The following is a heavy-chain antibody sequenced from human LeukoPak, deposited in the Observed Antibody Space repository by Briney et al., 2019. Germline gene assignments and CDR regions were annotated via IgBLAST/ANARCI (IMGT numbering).Heavy chain of an antibody. CDR2: ISSSSSYI. D-gene: IGHD3-9*01. CDR3: ARDQSYDILTGYYYFDY. Sequence: GGSLRLSCAASGFTFSSYSMNWVRQAPGKGLKWVSSISSSSSYIYYADSVKGRFTISRDNAKNSPYLQMNSLRAEDTAVYYCARDQSYDILTGYYYFDYWGQGTLVTVSS. J-gene: IGHJ4*02. V-gene: IGHV3-21*01. CDR1: GFTFSSYS.